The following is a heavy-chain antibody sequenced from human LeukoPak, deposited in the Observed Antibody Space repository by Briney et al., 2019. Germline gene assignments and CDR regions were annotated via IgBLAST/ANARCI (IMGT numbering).Heavy chain of an antibody. CDR1: GITVARND. J-gene: IGHJ6*02. D-gene: IGHD1-26*01. CDR2: TYTGGNT. V-gene: IGHV3-66*01. CDR3: VRDGGSYYYHGMDV. Sequence: GGSLRLSCVASGITVARNDMNWVRQAPGKGLEWVSVTYTGGNTNHVASVKGRFTISRDSSKNTLYLQMNSLRAEDTAVYYCVRDGGSYYYHGMDVWGQGTTVTVSS.